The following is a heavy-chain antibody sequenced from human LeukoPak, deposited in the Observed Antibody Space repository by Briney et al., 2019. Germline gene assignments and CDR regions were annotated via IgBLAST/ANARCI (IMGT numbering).Heavy chain of an antibody. D-gene: IGHD4-11*01. CDR2: IWHDGSSK. CDR3: AKDAQRGFDYSNSLEY. Sequence: PGGSLRLSCAASGFTFSSYAMSWVRQAPGKGPDWVAVIWHDGSSKYYADSVKGRFTISRDNSRKTVSLQMNSLRAEDTAVYYCAKDAQRGFDYSNSLEYWGQGILVTVSS. J-gene: IGHJ4*02. V-gene: IGHV3-33*06. CDR1: GFTFSSYA.